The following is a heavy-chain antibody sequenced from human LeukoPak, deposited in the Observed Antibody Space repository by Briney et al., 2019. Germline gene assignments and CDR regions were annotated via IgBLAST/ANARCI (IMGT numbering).Heavy chain of an antibody. CDR1: GGSISSGGYY. V-gene: IGHV4-31*03. J-gene: IGHJ6*03. Sequence: SQTLSLTCTVSGGSISSGGYYWSWIRQHPRKGLEWIGYIYYSGSTYYNPSLKSRVTISVDTSKNQFSLKLSSVTAADTAVYYCARHYGDYGPAPHYYYYYMDVWGKGTTVTVSS. D-gene: IGHD4-17*01. CDR2: IYYSGST. CDR3: ARHYGDYGPAPHYYYYYMDV.